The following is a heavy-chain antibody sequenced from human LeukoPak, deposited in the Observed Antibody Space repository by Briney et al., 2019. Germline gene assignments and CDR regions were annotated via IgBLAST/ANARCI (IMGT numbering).Heavy chain of an antibody. CDR1: GFNFIDYS. Sequence: PGGSLRLSCAASGFNFIDYSMNWVRQAPGKGVEWISYIGISSGNTKYADSVKGRFTISRDKARNSLYLQMNSLRVEDTAMYYCARDHRYAFDNWGHGTLVTVSS. J-gene: IGHJ4*01. CDR2: IGISSGNT. D-gene: IGHD5-12*01. V-gene: IGHV3-48*01. CDR3: ARDHRYAFDN.